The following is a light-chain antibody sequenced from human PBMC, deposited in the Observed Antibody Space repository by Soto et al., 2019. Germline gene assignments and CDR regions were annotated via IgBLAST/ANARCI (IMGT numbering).Light chain of an antibody. Sequence: QSALAQPASVSGYPGQSITISCTGRSSDVGGYNYVSWYQQHPGKAPKFMIYEVSRRPSGVSNRFSGSKSGNTASLTVSGLQAEDEADYYCSSYTTSNTYVFGTGTXV. CDR1: SSDVGGYNY. CDR2: EVS. J-gene: IGLJ1*01. CDR3: SSYTTSNTYV. V-gene: IGLV2-14*01.